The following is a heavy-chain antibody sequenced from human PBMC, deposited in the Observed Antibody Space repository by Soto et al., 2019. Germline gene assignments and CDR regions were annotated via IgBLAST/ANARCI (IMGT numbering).Heavy chain of an antibody. D-gene: IGHD6-13*01. CDR1: GFTFSSYA. CDR3: TKNIGASGTNYYGMDV. CDR2: LSGSGGST. V-gene: IGHV3-23*01. J-gene: IGHJ6*02. Sequence: EVQLLESGGGLVQPGGSLRLSCAASGFTFSSYAMNWVRQAPGKGLEWVSTLSGSGGSTYYADSVKGRFTISRDNSKNTLYLQMNSLRAEDTAAYSCTKNIGASGTNYYGMDVWGQGTTVTVSS.